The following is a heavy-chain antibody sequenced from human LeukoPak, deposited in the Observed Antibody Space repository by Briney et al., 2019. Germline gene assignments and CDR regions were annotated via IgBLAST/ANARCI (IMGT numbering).Heavy chain of an antibody. Sequence: GGSLRLSCAASGFTFSSYAMSWVRQAPGTGLEWVSVISGSDGSTYYAGSVKGRFTISRDNSKNTLYLQMNSLRAEDTAVFYCAKPRGEEWLVGLYDAFDIWGQGTMVTVSS. CDR1: GFTFSSYA. CDR3: AKPRGEEWLVGLYDAFDI. J-gene: IGHJ3*02. CDR2: ISGSDGST. D-gene: IGHD6-19*01. V-gene: IGHV3-23*01.